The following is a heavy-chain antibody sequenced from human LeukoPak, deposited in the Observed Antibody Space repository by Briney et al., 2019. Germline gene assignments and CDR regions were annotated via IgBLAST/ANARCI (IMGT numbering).Heavy chain of an antibody. V-gene: IGHV1-8*03. CDR1: GYTFTSYD. CDR2: MNPNSGNT. CDR3: ARNKVGNWFDP. Sequence: ASVKVSCKASGYTFTSYDINWVRQATGQGLEWMGWMNPNSGNTGYAQKLQGRVTITRNNSISTAYMELSSLRSEDTAVYYCARNKVGNWFDPWGQGTLVTVSS. D-gene: IGHD5-12*01. J-gene: IGHJ5*02.